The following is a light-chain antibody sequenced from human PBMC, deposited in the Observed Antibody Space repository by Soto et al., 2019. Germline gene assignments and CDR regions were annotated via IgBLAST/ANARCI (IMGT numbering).Light chain of an antibody. Sequence: EIVLTQSPANLSLSPGERATLSCRASPSVTNYLAWYQQKPGQPPRLLIYGAFNRAAGIPARFSGSGSGTDFTRTISSLEPEDSAVYYCQQRNIWPPVTFGQGTRLAIK. CDR1: PSVTNY. V-gene: IGKV3-11*01. CDR3: QQRNIWPPVT. J-gene: IGKJ5*01. CDR2: GAF.